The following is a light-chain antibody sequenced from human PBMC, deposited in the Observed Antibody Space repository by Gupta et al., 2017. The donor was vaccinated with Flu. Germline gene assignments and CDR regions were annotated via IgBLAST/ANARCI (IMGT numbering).Light chain of an antibody. J-gene: IGLJ1*01. Sequence: QSVLTQPPSASETPGQRVTISYSGSSPNIGRGRINWYQAVPGSAPRLLIYNTNQRPSGVPDRFSGSKSGTSASLAISGLQSGDEADYYCATWDASLLGYVFGSGTKVTVL. CDR1: SPNIGRGR. CDR2: NTN. CDR3: ATWDASLLGYV. V-gene: IGLV1-44*01.